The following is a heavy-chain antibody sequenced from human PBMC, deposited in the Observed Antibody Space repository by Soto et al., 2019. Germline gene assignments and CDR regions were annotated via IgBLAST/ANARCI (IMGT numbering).Heavy chain of an antibody. D-gene: IGHD1-1*01. V-gene: IGHV4-59*01. CDR3: ARGRGTPREEFDY. CDR1: GGSISSYY. CDR2: IYYTGST. J-gene: IGHJ4*02. Sequence: QVQLQESGPGLVKPSETLSLTCTVSGGSISSYYWSWIRQPPGKGLEWIGYIYYTGSTNSSPSLKSRVTISVDTSTNQFSLNLSSVTAADTAVYYCARGRGTPREEFDYWGQGTLVTVSS.